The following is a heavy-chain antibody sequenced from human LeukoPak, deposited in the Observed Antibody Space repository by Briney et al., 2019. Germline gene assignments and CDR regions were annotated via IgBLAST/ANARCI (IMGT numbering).Heavy chain of an antibody. CDR2: IKSKADDGAI. J-gene: IGHJ4*02. CDR1: GFTFSNAW. Sequence: GGSLRLSCVVSGFTFSNAWMTWVRQAPGKGLEWVGRIKSKADDGAIDYAAPVKGRFTISRDDSKNTLYLQMNSLKSEDTAEYYCTTGNRYYDSSGYYPYYFDYWGQGTLVTASS. V-gene: IGHV3-15*01. D-gene: IGHD3-22*01. CDR3: TTGNRYYDSSGYYPYYFDY.